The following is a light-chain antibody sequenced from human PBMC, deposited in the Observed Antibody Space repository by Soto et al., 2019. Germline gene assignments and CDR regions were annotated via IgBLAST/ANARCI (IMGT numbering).Light chain of an antibody. V-gene: IGLV2-23*02. J-gene: IGLJ3*02. CDR3: CSYAGSSTV. Sequence: QSALTQPASVSGSPGQSITISCTGTSSDVGNYNLVSWYQQHPGKAPKLMIYEVIKRPSGVSNRFSGSKSGNTASLTISGLQAEDEADYYCCSYAGSSTVFGGGTKLTVL. CDR2: EVI. CDR1: SSDVGNYNL.